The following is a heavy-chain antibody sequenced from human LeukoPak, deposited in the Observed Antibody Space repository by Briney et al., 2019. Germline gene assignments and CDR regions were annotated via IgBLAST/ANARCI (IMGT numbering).Heavy chain of an antibody. Sequence: SETLSLTCTVSGGSISSYYWSWIRQPPGKGLEWIGFIYYSGSTNYNPSLKSRVTISVDTSKNQFSLKLSSVTAADTAVYYCARTTEAHSWRTRYYDYYMDVWGKGTTVTISS. CDR1: GGSISSYY. D-gene: IGHD6-13*01. J-gene: IGHJ6*03. CDR2: IYYSGST. CDR3: ARTTEAHSWRTRYYDYYMDV. V-gene: IGHV4-59*01.